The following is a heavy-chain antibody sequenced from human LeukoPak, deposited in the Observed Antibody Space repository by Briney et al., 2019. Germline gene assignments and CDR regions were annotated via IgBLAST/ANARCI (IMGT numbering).Heavy chain of an antibody. J-gene: IGHJ4*02. CDR1: GGSFSGYY. CDR2: INHSGST. D-gene: IGHD4-23*01. CDR3: ARGPDRGLRWDY. Sequence: TSETLSLTCAVYGGSFSGYYWSWIRQPPGKGLEWIGEINHSGSTNYNPSLKSRVTISVDTSKNQFSLKLSSVTAADTAVYYCARGPDRGLRWDYCGQGTLGTVSS. V-gene: IGHV4-34*01.